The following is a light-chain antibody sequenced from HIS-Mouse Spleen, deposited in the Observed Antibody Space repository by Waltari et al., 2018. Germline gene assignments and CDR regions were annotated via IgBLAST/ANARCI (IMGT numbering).Light chain of an antibody. CDR1: SIDVGRYNL. Sequence: QSALTQPASVSGSPGQSITLSCTGTSIDVGRYNLVAWYQQHTGQAPKLMIYEGSKRPSGVSNRFSGSKSGNTASLTISGLQAEDEADYYCCSYAGSSTPHVVFGGGTKLTVL. J-gene: IGLJ2*01. CDR2: EGS. V-gene: IGLV2-23*01. CDR3: CSYAGSSTPHVV.